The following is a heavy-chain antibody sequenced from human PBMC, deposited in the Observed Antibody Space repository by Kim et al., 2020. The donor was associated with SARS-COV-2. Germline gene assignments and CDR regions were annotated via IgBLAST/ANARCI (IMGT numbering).Heavy chain of an antibody. CDR2: ISSSSSYI. J-gene: IGHJ5*02. V-gene: IGHV3-21*01. D-gene: IGHD6-13*01. CDR1: GFTFSSYS. CDR3: ARRVSRSLSPGVGYSSTQTRNSRGWFRFDP. Sequence: GGSLRLSCAASGFTFSSYSMNWVRQAPGKGLEWVSSISSSSSYIYYADSVKGRFTISRDNAKNSLYLQMNSLRAEDTAVYYCARRVSRSLSPGVGYSSTQTRNSRGWFRFDPWGQGTLVTVSS.